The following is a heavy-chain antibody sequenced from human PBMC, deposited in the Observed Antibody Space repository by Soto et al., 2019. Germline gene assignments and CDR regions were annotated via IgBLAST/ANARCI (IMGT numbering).Heavy chain of an antibody. CDR3: ARGRKPPIVVVPDAHDY. CDR1: GGSFSGYY. J-gene: IGHJ4*02. CDR2: INHSGST. V-gene: IGHV4-34*01. D-gene: IGHD2-2*01. Sequence: QVQLQQWGAGLLKPSETLSLTCAVYGGSFSGYYWSWIRQPPGKGLKWIGEINHSGSTNYNPSLKCRVTISVDTSKTQFSLKLSSVTAADTVVYYCARGRKPPIVVVPDAHDYWGQGTLVTVSS.